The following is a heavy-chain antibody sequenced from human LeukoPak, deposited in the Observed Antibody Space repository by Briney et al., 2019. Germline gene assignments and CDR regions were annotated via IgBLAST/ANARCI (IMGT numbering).Heavy chain of an antibody. D-gene: IGHD3-22*01. CDR3: AKCYYDSSGYYPFDY. CDR2: ISGSGGST. Sequence: GGSLRLSCAASGFTFSSYAMSWVRQAPGKGLEWVSAISGSGGSTYYADSVKGRFTISRDNSKNTRYLQMNSLRAEDTAVYYCAKCYYDSSGYYPFDYWGQGTLVTVSS. J-gene: IGHJ4*02. V-gene: IGHV3-23*01. CDR1: GFTFSSYA.